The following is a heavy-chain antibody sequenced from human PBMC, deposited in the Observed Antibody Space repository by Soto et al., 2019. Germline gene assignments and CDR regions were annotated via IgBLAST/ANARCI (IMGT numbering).Heavy chain of an antibody. V-gene: IGHV1-46*01. CDR2: INPSGGST. J-gene: IGHJ6*02. CDR3: ARDLGYGGNSNYYSYGMDV. D-gene: IGHD4-17*01. Sequence: QVQLVQSGAEVKKPGASVKVSCKASGYTFTSYYMHWVRQAPGQGLEWMGIINPSGGSTSYAQKSAGRGTMTGDTSTSKVYMELSSLRSADTAVYYCARDLGYGGNSNYYSYGMDVWGQGTTVTVSS. CDR1: GYTFTSYY.